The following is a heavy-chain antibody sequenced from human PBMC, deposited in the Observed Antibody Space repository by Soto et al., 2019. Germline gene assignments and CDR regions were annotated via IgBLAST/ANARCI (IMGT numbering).Heavy chain of an antibody. CDR1: EYTLTELS. J-gene: IGHJ4*02. Sequence: ASVKVSCKVSEYTLTELSMHWVRQAPGKGLEWMGGFDPEDGETIYAQKFKGRATMTEDTSTDTAYMELSSLRSEDTAVYYCARALDSSGYSHPFDYWGQGTLVTVSS. CDR2: FDPEDGET. D-gene: IGHD3-22*01. V-gene: IGHV1-24*01. CDR3: ARALDSSGYSHPFDY.